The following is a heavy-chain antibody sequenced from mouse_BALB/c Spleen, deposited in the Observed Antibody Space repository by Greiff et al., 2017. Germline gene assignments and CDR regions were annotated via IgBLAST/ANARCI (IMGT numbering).Heavy chain of an antibody. CDR3: TRSHGYDDY. CDR1: GYTFTSYW. Sequence: VQLQQPGAKLVRPGASVKLSCKASGYTFTSYWINWVKQRPGQGLEWIGNIYPSDSYTNYNQKFKDKATLTVDKSSSTAYMQLSSPTSEDSAVYYCTRSHGYDDYWGQGTTLTVSS. V-gene: IGHV1-69*02. D-gene: IGHD1-2*01. J-gene: IGHJ2*01. CDR2: IYPSDSYT.